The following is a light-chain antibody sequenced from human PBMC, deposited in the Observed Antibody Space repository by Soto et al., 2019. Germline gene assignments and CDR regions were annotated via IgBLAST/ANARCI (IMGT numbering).Light chain of an antibody. CDR2: WAS. Sequence: IVMTQSPDSLAVSLGERATINCKSSQSVFSNSNNKNCLAWYQQKPGQPPRLLIYWASTRESGVPDRFSGSGSGTDFTLTISSLQAEDVAVYYCQQYYKTPWTFGQGTKVDIK. CDR3: QQYYKTPWT. V-gene: IGKV4-1*01. CDR1: QSVFSNSNNKNC. J-gene: IGKJ1*01.